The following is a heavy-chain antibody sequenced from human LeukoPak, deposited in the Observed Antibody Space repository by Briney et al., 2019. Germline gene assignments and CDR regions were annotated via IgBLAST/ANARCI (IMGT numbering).Heavy chain of an antibody. V-gene: IGHV3-64*01. CDR2: ISSTGGST. J-gene: IGHJ4*02. CDR1: GFTFSNYA. Sequence: GGSLRLSCAASGFTFSNYAMYWVRQAPGKGLEYVSAISSTGGSTYYANSVKGRFTISRDNSKNTLFLQMGSLRAEDVAVYYCARRYCSSTSCSDLDYWGQGTLVTVSS. D-gene: IGHD2-2*01. CDR3: ARRYCSSTSCSDLDY.